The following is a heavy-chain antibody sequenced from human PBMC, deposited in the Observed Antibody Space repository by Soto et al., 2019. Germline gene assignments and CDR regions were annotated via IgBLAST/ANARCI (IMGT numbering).Heavy chain of an antibody. Sequence: QVQLVQSGAEVKKPGSSVKVSCKASGDTFTTNSLNWVRQAPGQGLKWMGGIIPVVGTTKYAQKYQDRVTITGDKSTNTAYMELSSLRSDDTAVYYCARGPLYATTYFDYWGQGTPVTVSS. J-gene: IGHJ4*02. CDR2: IIPVVGTT. D-gene: IGHD2-8*01. V-gene: IGHV1-69*06. CDR3: ARGPLYATTYFDY. CDR1: GDTFTTNS.